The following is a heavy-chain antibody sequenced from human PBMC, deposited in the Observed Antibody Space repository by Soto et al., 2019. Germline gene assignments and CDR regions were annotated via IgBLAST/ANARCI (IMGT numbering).Heavy chain of an antibody. V-gene: IGHV3-30-3*01. CDR1: GFTFSSYA. J-gene: IGHJ4*02. Sequence: PGGSLRLSCAASGFTFSSYAMHWVRQAPGKGLEWVAVISYDGSNKYYADSVKGRFTISRDNSKNTLYLQMNSLRAEDTAVYYCARDGIEMATIFYFDYWGQGTLVTVSS. CDR3: ARDGIEMATIFYFDY. CDR2: ISYDGSNK. D-gene: IGHD5-12*01.